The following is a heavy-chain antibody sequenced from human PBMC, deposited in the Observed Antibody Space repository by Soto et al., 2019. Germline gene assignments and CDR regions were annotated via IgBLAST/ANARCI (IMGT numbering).Heavy chain of an antibody. D-gene: IGHD2-2*01. CDR3: ARPLRFCSSPSCRGRNWFDP. Sequence: SETLSLTCSVSGGSISSGDYYWSWIRQPPGKGLEWIGYMFYTGTTYYNPSLKSRITISMDTSKNQFSLRLTSVTAADTAEYHCARPLRFCSSPSCRGRNWFDPWGQGTRAT. V-gene: IGHV4-30-4*01. CDR2: MFYTGTT. CDR1: GGSISSGDYY. J-gene: IGHJ5*02.